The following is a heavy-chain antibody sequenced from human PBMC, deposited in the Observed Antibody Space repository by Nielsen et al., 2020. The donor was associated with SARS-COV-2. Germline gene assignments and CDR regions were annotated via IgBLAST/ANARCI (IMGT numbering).Heavy chain of an antibody. D-gene: IGHD6-25*01. J-gene: IGHJ4*02. V-gene: IGHV3-33*01. CDR3: TRAPYSSGDFDF. CDR2: IWYDGSEI. Sequence: GESLTISCAASGFTFGSYGMHWVSKAPGKGLEWLAVIWYDGSEIYYADSVNGRFTISRDTSKNTLYLQMNSLRVEDTAVYYCTRAPYSSGDFDFWGQGTLVTFSS. CDR1: GFTFGSYG.